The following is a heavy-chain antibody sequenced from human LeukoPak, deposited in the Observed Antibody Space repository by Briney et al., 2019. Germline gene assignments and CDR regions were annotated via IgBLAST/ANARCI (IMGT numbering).Heavy chain of an antibody. J-gene: IGHJ4*02. CDR2: IYDSGST. CDR1: GGSISSNY. Sequence: SETLSLTCTVSGGSISSNYWSWIRQPPGKGLEWIGYIYDSGSTNYNPSLNSRATISEDMSKNQFSLKVRSVTTADTAVYYCARSTGGWSYFDHWGQGILVTVSS. CDR3: ARSTGGWSYFDH. V-gene: IGHV4-59*01. D-gene: IGHD6-19*01.